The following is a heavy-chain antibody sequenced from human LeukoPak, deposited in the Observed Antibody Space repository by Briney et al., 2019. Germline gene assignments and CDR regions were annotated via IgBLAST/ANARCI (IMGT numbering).Heavy chain of an antibody. J-gene: IGHJ4*02. Sequence: PGGSLRLSCATSGFTFSSYAMSWVRQAPGKGLEWVSTISGSGGSTYYADSVNGRFTISRHNYKNTLYLQMNSLRADDTAVYYCAKVPGAPYYFDYWGQGTLVTVSS. CDR3: AKVPGAPYYFDY. CDR2: ISGSGGST. D-gene: IGHD1-26*01. CDR1: GFTFSSYA. V-gene: IGHV3-23*01.